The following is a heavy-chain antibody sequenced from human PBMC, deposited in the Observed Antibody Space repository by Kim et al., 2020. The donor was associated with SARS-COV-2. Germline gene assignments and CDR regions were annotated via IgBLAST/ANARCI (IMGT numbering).Heavy chain of an antibody. CDR1: GFTFDDYA. CDR2: ISWNSGSI. J-gene: IGHJ4*02. Sequence: GGSLRLSCAASGFTFDDYAMHWVRQAPGKGLEWVSGISWNSGSIGYADSVKGRFTISRDNAKNSLYLQMNSLRAEDTALYYCAKDGGMGGGSCYSCGTLDYWGQGTLVTVSS. D-gene: IGHD2-15*01. CDR3: AKDGGMGGGSCYSCGTLDY. V-gene: IGHV3-9*01.